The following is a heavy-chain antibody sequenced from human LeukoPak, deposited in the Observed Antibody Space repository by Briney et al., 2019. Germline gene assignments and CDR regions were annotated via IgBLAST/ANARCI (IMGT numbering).Heavy chain of an antibody. D-gene: IGHD2-15*01. CDR2: INHSGST. V-gene: IGHV4-34*01. CDR1: GGSFSGYY. CDR3: ARDRTACSGGSCYYYYGMDV. J-gene: IGHJ6*02. Sequence: SETLSLTCAVYGGSFSGYYWSWIRQPPGKGLEWIGEINHSGSTNYNSSLKSRVTISVDTSKNQFSLKLSSVTAADTAVYYCARDRTACSGGSCYYYYGMDVWGQGTTVTVSS.